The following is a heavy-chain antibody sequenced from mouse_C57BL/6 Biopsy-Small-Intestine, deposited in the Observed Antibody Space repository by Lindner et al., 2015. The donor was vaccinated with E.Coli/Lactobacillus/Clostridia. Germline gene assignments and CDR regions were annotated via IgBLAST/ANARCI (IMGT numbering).Heavy chain of an antibody. V-gene: IGHV1-62-2*01. CDR1: GYTFTEYT. J-gene: IGHJ3*01. CDR2: FYPGSGNM. Sequence: VQLQESGGEMVKSGASVKLSCKASGYTFTEYTIHWVKQRSGQGLEWIGWFYPGSGNMRFNEKFKDKATVSADKSSSTVYMELTRLTPEDSAVYFCARDVSSSASFAYWGQGTLVTVSA. CDR3: ARDVSSSASFAY. D-gene: IGHD1-1*01.